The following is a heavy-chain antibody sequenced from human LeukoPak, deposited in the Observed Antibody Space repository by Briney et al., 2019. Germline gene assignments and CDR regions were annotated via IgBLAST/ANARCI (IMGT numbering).Heavy chain of an antibody. Sequence: GASVKVSCKASGYTFTSYYMHWVRQAAGQGLEWMGIINPSGGSTSYAQKFQGRVTMTRDTSTSTVYMELSSLRSEDTAVYYCARARYKAPVADAYFDYWGQGTLVTVSS. J-gene: IGHJ4*02. D-gene: IGHD1-14*01. CDR3: ARARYKAPVADAYFDY. CDR2: INPSGGST. V-gene: IGHV1-46*01. CDR1: GYTFTSYY.